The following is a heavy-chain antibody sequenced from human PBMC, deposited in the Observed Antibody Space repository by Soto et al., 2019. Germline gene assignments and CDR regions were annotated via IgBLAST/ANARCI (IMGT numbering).Heavy chain of an antibody. CDR2: FDPEDGET. CDR3: ATDPRLDSQSSFDL. V-gene: IGHV1-24*01. Sequence: ASVKVFCRVSGYTLTELSMYWVRQAPGKGLEWMGGFDPEDGETIYAQKFQGRVTMTEDTSTDTAYMELSSLRSEDTAVYFSATDPRLDSQSSFDLWGQGTLVTVSS. J-gene: IGHJ5*02. CDR1: GYTLTELS. D-gene: IGHD1-1*01.